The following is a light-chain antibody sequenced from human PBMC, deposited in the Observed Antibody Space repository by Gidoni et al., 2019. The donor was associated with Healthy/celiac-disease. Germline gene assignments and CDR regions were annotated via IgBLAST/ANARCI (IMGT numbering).Light chain of an antibody. V-gene: IGKV1-39*01. CDR1: QSISSY. Sequence: DIQMTQSPSSLAASVGDRVTITCRASQSISSYLNWYQQKPGKAPKLVICAASSLQSGVPSRFSGSGSGTDFTLTISSLQPEDFASYYCQQSYSTPSCGQGTKVEIK. CDR2: AAS. J-gene: IGKJ1*01. CDR3: QQSYSTPS.